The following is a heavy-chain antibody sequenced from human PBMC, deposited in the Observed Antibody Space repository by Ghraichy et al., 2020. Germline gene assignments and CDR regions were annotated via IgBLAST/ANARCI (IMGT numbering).Heavy chain of an antibody. V-gene: IGHV3-23*01. Sequence: LSLTCAASGFTFSNYAMTWVRQAPGKGLEWVSVISGSAGSTYYADSVKGRFTISRDNSKNMLYLQMNSLRAADTALYYCATTGSYSHGSCGQGTLVTVSS. CDR2: ISGSAGST. D-gene: IGHD4-11*01. J-gene: IGHJ5*02. CDR1: GFTFSNYA. CDR3: ATTGSYSHGS.